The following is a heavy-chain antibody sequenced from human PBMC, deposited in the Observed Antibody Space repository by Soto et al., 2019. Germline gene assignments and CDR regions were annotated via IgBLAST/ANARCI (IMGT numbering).Heavy chain of an antibody. J-gene: IGHJ5*02. D-gene: IGHD7-27*01. Sequence: SLRLSCAASGFSFSTYNMNWVRQAPGKGLEWVSCISSSGTYIYYADSVKGRFTISRDNAKNSLYLQMNSLRAEDTAVYYCARDLNPYIAWGCDNWFDPWGQGTLVTVSS. CDR3: ARDLNPYIAWGCDNWFDP. CDR2: ISSSGTYI. V-gene: IGHV3-21*01. CDR1: GFSFSTYN.